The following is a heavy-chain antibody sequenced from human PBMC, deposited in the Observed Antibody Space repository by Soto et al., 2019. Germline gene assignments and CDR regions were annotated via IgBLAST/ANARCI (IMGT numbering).Heavy chain of an antibody. J-gene: IGHJ4*02. CDR1: GFSLSNARMG. CDR2: IFSNDEK. V-gene: IGHV2-26*01. CDR3: ARIIGESSGWYYYFDY. Sequence: SGPTLVNPTETLTLTCTVSGFSLSNARMGVSWIRQPPGKALEWLAHIFSNDEKSYSTSLKSRLTISKDTSKSQVVLTMTNMDPVDTATYYCARIIGESSGWYYYFDYWGQGTLVTVSS. D-gene: IGHD6-19*01.